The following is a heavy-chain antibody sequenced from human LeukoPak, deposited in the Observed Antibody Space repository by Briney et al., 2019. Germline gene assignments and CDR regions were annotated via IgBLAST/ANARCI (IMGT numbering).Heavy chain of an antibody. CDR3: ARALYYDSSGCPLCVPSYYYYGMDV. CDR1: GGTFSSYA. Sequence: GASVKVSCKASGGTFSSYAISWVRQAPGQGLEWMGRIIPILGIANYAQKFQGRVTITADKSTSTAYMELSSLRSEDTAVYYCARALYYDSSGCPLCVPSYYYYGMDVWGQGTTVTVSS. J-gene: IGHJ6*02. D-gene: IGHD3-22*01. V-gene: IGHV1-69*04. CDR2: IIPILGIA.